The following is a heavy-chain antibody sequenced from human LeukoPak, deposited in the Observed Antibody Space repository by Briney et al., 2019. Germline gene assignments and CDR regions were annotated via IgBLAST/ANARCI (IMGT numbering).Heavy chain of an antibody. V-gene: IGHV3-66*01. D-gene: IGHD3-10*02. CDR1: GFSVSNYY. CDR2: IYSGGSI. J-gene: IGHJ6*02. CDR3: AREPPMCRYYHGRDV. Sequence: GGSLRLSCAASGFSVSNYYMHWVRQAPGKGLEWVSVIYSGGSIYYADSVKGRFIISRDNSKNTLDLQLNSLRAEDTAVYYCAREPPMCRYYHGRDVWGQGTTVTVSS.